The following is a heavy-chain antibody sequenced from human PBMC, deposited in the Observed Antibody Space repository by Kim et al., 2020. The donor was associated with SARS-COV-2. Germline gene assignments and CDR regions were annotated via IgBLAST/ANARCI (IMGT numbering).Heavy chain of an antibody. Sequence: SETLSLTCTVSGGSISSYYWSWIRQPAGKGLEWIGRIYTSGSTNYNPSLKSRVTMSVDTSKNQFSLKLSSVTAADTAVYYCARGGISDCSSTSCSNTDYYYYYGMDVWGQGTTVTVSS. CDR1: GGSISSYY. CDR2: IYTSGST. V-gene: IGHV4-4*07. D-gene: IGHD2-2*01. CDR3: ARGGISDCSSTSCSNTDYYYYYGMDV. J-gene: IGHJ6*02.